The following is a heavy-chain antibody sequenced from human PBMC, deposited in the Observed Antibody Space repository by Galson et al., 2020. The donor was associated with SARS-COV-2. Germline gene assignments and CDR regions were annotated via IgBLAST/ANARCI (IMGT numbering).Heavy chain of an antibody. J-gene: IGHJ6*02. CDR1: GFTFSDYY. D-gene: IGHD6-19*01. V-gene: IGHV3-11*01. Sequence: GESLKISCAASGFTFSDYYMSWIRQAPGKGLEWVSYISSSGSTIYYADSVKGRFTISRDNAKNSLYLQMNSLRAEDTAVYYCASLYSSGWYLGGYYYGMDVWGQGTTVTVSS. CDR3: ASLYSSGWYLGGYYYGMDV. CDR2: ISSSGSTI.